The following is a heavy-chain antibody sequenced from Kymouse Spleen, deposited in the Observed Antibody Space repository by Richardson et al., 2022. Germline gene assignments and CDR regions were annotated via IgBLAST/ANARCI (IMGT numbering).Heavy chain of an antibody. CDR1: GFTVSSNY. J-gene: IGHJ4*02. CDR2: IYSGGST. V-gene: IGHV3-53*01. D-gene: IGHD3-3*01. CDR3: ARERIHDFWSGPYFDY. Sequence: EVQLVESGGGLIQPGGSLRLSCAASGFTVSSNYMSWVRQAPGKGLEWVSVIYSGGSTYYADSVKGRFTISRDNSKNTLYLQMNSLRAEDTAVYYCARERIHDFWSGPYFDYWGQGTLVTVSS.